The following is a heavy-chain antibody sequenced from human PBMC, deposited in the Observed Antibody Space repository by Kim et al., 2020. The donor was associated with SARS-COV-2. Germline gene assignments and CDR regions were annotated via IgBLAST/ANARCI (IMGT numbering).Heavy chain of an antibody. J-gene: IGHJ6*02. CDR2: ISWNSGSI. D-gene: IGHD2-2*01. CDR1: GFTFDDYA. Sequence: GGSLRLSCAASGFTFDDYAMHWVRQAPGKGLEWVSGISWNSGSIGYADSVKGRFTISRDNAKNSLYLQMNSLRAEDTALYYCAKDHCSSTSCQTVENTYGMDVWGQGTTVTVSS. CDR3: AKDHCSSTSCQTVENTYGMDV. V-gene: IGHV3-9*01.